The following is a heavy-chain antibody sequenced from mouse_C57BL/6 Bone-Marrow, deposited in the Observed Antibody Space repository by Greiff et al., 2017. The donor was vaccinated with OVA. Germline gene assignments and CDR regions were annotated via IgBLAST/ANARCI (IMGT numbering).Heavy chain of an antibody. CDR3: ARGDWGY. V-gene: IGHV1-42*01. CDR2: INPSTGGT. J-gene: IGHJ2*01. Sequence: EVHLVESGPELVKPGASVKISCKASGYSFTGYYMNWVKQSPEKSLEWIGEINPSTGGTTYNQKFKAKATLTVDKSSSTAYMQLKSLTSEDSAVYYCARGDWGYWGQGTTLTVSS. CDR1: GYSFTGYY. D-gene: IGHD4-1*01.